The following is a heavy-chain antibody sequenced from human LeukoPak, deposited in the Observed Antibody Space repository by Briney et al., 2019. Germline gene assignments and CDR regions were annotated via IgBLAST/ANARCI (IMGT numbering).Heavy chain of an antibody. J-gene: IGHJ5*02. Sequence: GGSLRLSCAASGFTFGIYAMNWVRQAPGKGLEWVSYIGPSGSNIYYADSVKGRFTISSDNAKDSLYLQMHSLGAEDTAVYYCARHAKGYGSGSYYRNWFDPWGQGTLVTVSS. CDR2: IGPSGSNI. CDR1: GFTFGIYA. CDR3: ARHAKGYGSGSYYRNWFDP. D-gene: IGHD3-10*01. V-gene: IGHV3-48*01.